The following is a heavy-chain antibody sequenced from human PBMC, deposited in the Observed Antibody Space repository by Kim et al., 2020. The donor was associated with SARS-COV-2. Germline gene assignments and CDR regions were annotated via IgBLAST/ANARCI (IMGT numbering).Heavy chain of an antibody. V-gene: IGHV5-51*01. J-gene: IGHJ4*02. CDR3: ARAPPNEYSSSDY. Sequence: YSPSFQGQVTISADKSISTAYLQWSSLKASDTAMYYCARAPPNEYSSSDYWGQGTLVTVSS. D-gene: IGHD6-6*01.